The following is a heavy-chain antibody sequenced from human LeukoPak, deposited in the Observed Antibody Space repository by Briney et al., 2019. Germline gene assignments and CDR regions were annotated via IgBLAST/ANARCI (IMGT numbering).Heavy chain of an antibody. J-gene: IGHJ4*02. CDR1: GGSFSGYY. Sequence: SETLSLTCAVYGGSFSGYYWSWIRQPPGKGLEWIGEINHSGSTNYNPSLKSRVTISVDTSKNQFSLKLSSVTAADTAVYYCARERTYGDSIFDYWGQGTLVTVSS. V-gene: IGHV4-34*01. D-gene: IGHD4-17*01. CDR2: INHSGST. CDR3: ARERTYGDSIFDY.